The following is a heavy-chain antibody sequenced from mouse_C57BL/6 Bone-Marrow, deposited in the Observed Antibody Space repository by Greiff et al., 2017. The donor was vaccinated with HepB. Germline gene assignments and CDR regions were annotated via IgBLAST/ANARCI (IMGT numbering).Heavy chain of an antibody. Sequence: QVQLQQPGAELVKPGASVKLSCKASGYTFTSYWMHWVKQRPGQGLEWIGMIHPNSGSTNYNEKFKSKATLTVDKSSSTAYMQLSSLTSEDSAVYYCARRGYDHYYAMDYWGQGISVTVSS. CDR2: IHPNSGST. D-gene: IGHD3-1*01. V-gene: IGHV1-64*01. J-gene: IGHJ4*01. CDR3: ARRGYDHYYAMDY. CDR1: GYTFTSYW.